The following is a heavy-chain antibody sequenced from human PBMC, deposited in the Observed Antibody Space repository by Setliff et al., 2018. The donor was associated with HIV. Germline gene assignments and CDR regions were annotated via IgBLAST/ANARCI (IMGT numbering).Heavy chain of an antibody. CDR3: ARYDGYKVSFEN. V-gene: IGHV4-39*07. Sequence: LSLTCTVSGGSIYSRGFFWGWVRQPPGKGLEWIGSISYRGENHYNPSLKSRATISVDPSQNQLSLKLSSVTAANTAMSYCARYDGYKVSFENWGPGTLVTVSS. D-gene: IGHD5-18*01. CDR1: GGSIYSRGFF. J-gene: IGHJ4*02. CDR2: ISYRGEN.